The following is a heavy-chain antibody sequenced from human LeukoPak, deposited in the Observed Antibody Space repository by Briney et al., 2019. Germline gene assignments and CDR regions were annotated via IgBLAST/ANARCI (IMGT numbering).Heavy chain of an antibody. D-gene: IGHD3-9*01. CDR1: GYTFTGYY. Sequence: ASVKVSCKASGYTFTGYYMHWVRQAPGQGLEWMGWINPNSGGTNYAQKFQGRVTMTRDTSISTAYTELSRLRSDDTAVYYCARGPHGRIYDILTGFDYWGQGTLVTVSS. V-gene: IGHV1-2*02. CDR3: ARGPHGRIYDILTGFDY. CDR2: INPNSGGT. J-gene: IGHJ4*02.